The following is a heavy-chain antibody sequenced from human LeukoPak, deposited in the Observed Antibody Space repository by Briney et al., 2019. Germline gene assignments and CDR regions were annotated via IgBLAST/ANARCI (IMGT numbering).Heavy chain of an antibody. V-gene: IGHV3-48*01. D-gene: IGHD6-6*01. Sequence: PGGSLRLSCAASGFTFSSYSMNWVRQAPGKGLEGVSYISNTGSTIYYADSVRGRFTISRDNAKNSLYLQMNSLRAEDTAVYYCARGPYSSSSYFDYWGQGTLVTVSS. CDR2: ISNTGSTI. J-gene: IGHJ4*02. CDR1: GFTFSSYS. CDR3: ARGPYSSSSYFDY.